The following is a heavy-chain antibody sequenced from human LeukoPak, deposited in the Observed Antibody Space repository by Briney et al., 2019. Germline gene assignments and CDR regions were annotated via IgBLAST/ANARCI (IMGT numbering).Heavy chain of an antibody. Sequence: ASVKVSCKASGYTFTGYYMHWVRQAPGQGLEWMGWINPNSGGTNYAQKFQGRVTMTRDTSISTAYMELRSLRSDDTAVYYCARRGVAAAGTPIDYWGQGTLVTVSS. V-gene: IGHV1-2*02. CDR2: INPNSGGT. J-gene: IGHJ4*02. CDR1: GYTFTGYY. D-gene: IGHD6-13*01. CDR3: ARRGVAAAGTPIDY.